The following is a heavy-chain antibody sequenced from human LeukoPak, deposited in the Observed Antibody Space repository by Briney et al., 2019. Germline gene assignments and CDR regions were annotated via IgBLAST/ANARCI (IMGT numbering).Heavy chain of an antibody. CDR2: ISWNSGSI. D-gene: IGHD6-19*01. V-gene: IGHV3-9*01. CDR3: AKYSIAVAGRGAYFDY. J-gene: IGHJ4*02. Sequence: GGSLRLSCAASGFTFDDYAMHWVRPAPGKGLEWVSGISWNSGSIGYADSVKGRFTISRDNAKNSLYLQMNSLRAEDTALYYCAKYSIAVAGRGAYFDYWGQGTLVTVSS. CDR1: GFTFDDYA.